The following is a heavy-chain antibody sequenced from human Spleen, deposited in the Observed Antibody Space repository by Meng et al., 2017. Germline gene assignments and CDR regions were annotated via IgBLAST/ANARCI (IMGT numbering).Heavy chain of an antibody. J-gene: IGHJ4*02. D-gene: IGHD4-11*01. CDR1: GGSFSDYY. Sequence: HVRLRQWGACLLKRSKTLSLTCVVSGGSFSDYYWSWIRQTPGKGLEWIGEITHSGSTNYNPSLESRATISVDTSQNNLSLKLSSVNAADSAVYSCARGSTTMAHDFDYWGQGTLVTVSS. CDR2: ITHSGST. V-gene: IGHV4-34*01. CDR3: ARGSTTMAHDFDY.